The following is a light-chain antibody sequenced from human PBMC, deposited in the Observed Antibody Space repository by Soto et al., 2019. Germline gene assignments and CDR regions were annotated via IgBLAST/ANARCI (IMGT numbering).Light chain of an antibody. CDR1: SSNIGAGYD. J-gene: IGLJ7*01. CDR3: QSYDSSLSGAV. CDR2: ANS. Sequence: QSVLTQPPSVSGAPGQRVTISCTGNSSNIGAGYDVHWYQQLPGTAPKLLIYANSNRPSGVPDRFSGSKSGTSAFLAITGLQAEDEADYYCQSYDSSLSGAVFGGGTQLTVL. V-gene: IGLV1-40*01.